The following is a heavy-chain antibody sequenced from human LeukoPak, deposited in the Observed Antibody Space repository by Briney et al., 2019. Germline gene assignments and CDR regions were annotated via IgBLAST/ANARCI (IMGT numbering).Heavy chain of an antibody. Sequence: SETLSLTCTVSGGSISSYSWSWIRQPPGKGLEWIGYIYYSGSTNYNPSLKSRVTISVDTSKNQFSLKLSSVTAADTAVYYCARETLSWGAVAGTFDYWGQGTLVTVSS. CDR3: ARETLSWGAVAGTFDY. J-gene: IGHJ4*02. CDR2: IYYSGST. V-gene: IGHV4-59*01. D-gene: IGHD6-19*01. CDR1: GGSISSYS.